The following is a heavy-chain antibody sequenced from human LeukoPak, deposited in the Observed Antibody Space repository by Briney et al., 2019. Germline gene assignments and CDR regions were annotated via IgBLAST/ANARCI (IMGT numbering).Heavy chain of an antibody. CDR3: AKRDSKSSGYSFDH. V-gene: IGHV3-30*02. D-gene: IGHD3-22*01. CDR1: GFTFSSYG. Sequence: GGSLRLSCAASGFTFSSYGMHWVRQAPGKGLEWVAFIPYDGAYKYYADSVKGRFTISRDDSKNMVYLQVNSLRPEDTAVYYCAKRDSKSSGYSFDHWGEGTLVTVSS. J-gene: IGHJ4*02. CDR2: IPYDGAYK.